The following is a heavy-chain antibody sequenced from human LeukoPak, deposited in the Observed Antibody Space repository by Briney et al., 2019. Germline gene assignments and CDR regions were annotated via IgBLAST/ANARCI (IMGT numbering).Heavy chain of an antibody. D-gene: IGHD3-10*02. V-gene: IGHV3-23*01. Sequence: GGSLRLSCAASGFTVNSNYMSWVRQAPGKGLEWVSVISGGGGSTYYADSVKGRFTISRDNSKNTLYLQMNSLRAEDTAVYYCAELGITMIGGVWGKGTTVTISS. CDR2: ISGGGGST. J-gene: IGHJ6*04. CDR1: GFTVNSNY. CDR3: AELGITMIGGV.